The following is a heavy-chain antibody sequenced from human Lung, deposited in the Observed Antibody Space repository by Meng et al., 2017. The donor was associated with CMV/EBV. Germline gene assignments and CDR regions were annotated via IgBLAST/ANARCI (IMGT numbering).Heavy chain of an antibody. CDR2: IRNKANRVTT. Sequence: GGSWRFXCAAFGFTCSDHYMDWVRQAPGKGLEWVGRIRNKANRVTTEYAASVKGRFTISRDDSRTSLYLQMNSLKTEDTAVYYCARWTSGRCDCWGQGALVTVSS. D-gene: IGHD6-19*01. V-gene: IGHV3-72*01. CDR1: GFTCSDHY. J-gene: IGHJ4*02. CDR3: ARWTSGRCDC.